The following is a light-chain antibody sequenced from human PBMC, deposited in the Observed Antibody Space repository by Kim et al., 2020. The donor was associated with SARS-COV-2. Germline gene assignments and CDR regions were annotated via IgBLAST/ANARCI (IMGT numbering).Light chain of an antibody. V-gene: IGKV1-5*01. CDR3: QEYKSDSWT. CDR2: DAS. CDR1: PSINIW. J-gene: IGKJ1*01. Sequence: GDRVTITCRASPSINIWLAWYQQKPGKAPNLLIYDASILEPGVPSRFSGSGSGTQFTLTISSLQPDDFATYYCQEYKSDSWTFGQGTKVDIK.